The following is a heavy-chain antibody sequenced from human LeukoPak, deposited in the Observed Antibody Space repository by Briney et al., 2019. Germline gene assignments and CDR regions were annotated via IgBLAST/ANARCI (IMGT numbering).Heavy chain of an antibody. CDR2: VYPSGTT. Sequence: KASETLSLTCTVSGYSISSGYYWGWFRQPPGRGLAWIGSVYPSGTTYHNPSFKSRVTISVDTSNNQFSLKLTSVTAADTAVFYCARAAAPTYYFDYWGQGTLVTVTS. J-gene: IGHJ4*02. V-gene: IGHV4-38-2*02. CDR3: ARAAAPTYYFDY. D-gene: IGHD6-13*01. CDR1: GYSISSGYY.